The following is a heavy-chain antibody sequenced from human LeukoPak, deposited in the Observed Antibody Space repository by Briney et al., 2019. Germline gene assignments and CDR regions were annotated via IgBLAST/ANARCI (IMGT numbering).Heavy chain of an antibody. Sequence: PGGSLRLSCAASGFTFSSYSMNWVRQAPGKGLEWVSYISSSSSTIYYADSVKGRFTISRDNAKNSLYLQMNSLRAEDTAVYYCARVGSDTVTKGRALGYWGQGTLVTVSS. CDR1: GFTFSSYS. J-gene: IGHJ4*02. CDR2: ISSSSSTI. CDR3: ARVGSDTVTKGRALGY. V-gene: IGHV3-48*04. D-gene: IGHD4-17*01.